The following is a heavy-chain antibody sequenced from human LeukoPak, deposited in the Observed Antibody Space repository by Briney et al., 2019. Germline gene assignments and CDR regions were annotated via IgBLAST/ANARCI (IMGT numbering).Heavy chain of an antibody. CDR2: ISGRSADI. CDR1: GFTFSSYA. J-gene: IGHJ4*02. CDR3: AKDVEDGSGTLIGY. Sequence: GGSLRLSCAASGFTFSSYAMNWVRQAPGKGLEWVSSISGRSADIYYADSVKGRFTISRDISKNTLYLQMKSLRAEDTAVYYCAKDVEDGSGTLIGYWGQGTLVTVSS. D-gene: IGHD3-10*01. V-gene: IGHV3-23*01.